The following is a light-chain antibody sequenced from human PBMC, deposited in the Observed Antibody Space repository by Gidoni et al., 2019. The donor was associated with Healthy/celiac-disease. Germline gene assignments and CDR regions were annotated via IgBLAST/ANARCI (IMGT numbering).Light chain of an antibody. J-gene: IGLJ3*02. CDR3: SSYTSSSTRV. CDR1: SSDFGCYNY. V-gene: IGLV2-14*03. CDR2: DVS. Sequence: SITTSCTGTSSDFGCYNYVSWYQQHPGKAPKLMIYDVSNRPSGVSNRFSGSKSGNTAFLTISGLQAEDEADYYCSSYTSSSTRVFGGGTKLTVL.